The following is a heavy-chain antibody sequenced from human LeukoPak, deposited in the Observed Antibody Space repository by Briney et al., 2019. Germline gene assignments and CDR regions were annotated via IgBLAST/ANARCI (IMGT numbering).Heavy chain of an antibody. D-gene: IGHD4-23*01. CDR1: GFTFSSYG. Sequence: GGSLRLSCAASGFTFSSYGMHWVRQAPGKGLEWGAVISYDGSNKYYADSVKGRFTISRDNSKTTLYLQMNSLRAEDTAVYYCAKAPYGGNPYSWFDPWGQGTLVTVSS. CDR3: AKAPYGGNPYSWFDP. J-gene: IGHJ5*02. V-gene: IGHV3-30*18. CDR2: ISYDGSNK.